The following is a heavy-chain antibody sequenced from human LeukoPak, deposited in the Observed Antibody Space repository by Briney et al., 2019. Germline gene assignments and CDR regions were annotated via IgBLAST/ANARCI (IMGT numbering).Heavy chain of an antibody. D-gene: IGHD2-8*02. CDR2: INNDGSST. CDR3: ARTYWADY. V-gene: IGHV3-74*01. CDR1: GFTFSSYW. J-gene: IGHJ4*02. Sequence: SGGSLRLSCAASGFTFSSYWMHWVRQAPGKGLVWVSRINNDGSSTNYADSVKGRFTISRDNAKNTLYLQMNSLRADDTAVYYCARTYWADYWGQGTLVTVSS.